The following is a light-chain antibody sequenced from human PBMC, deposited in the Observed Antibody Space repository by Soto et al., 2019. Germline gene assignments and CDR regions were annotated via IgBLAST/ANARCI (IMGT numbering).Light chain of an antibody. CDR1: QSVSSS. Sequence: EILMTQSPATLSVSPGERATLSCRASQSVSSSLAWYQQKPGQAPRLLIYGASTRATGVPARFSGSGSGTDFALTISSLQSEDFAVYYCQQCYNWPLTFGGGTKVQIK. J-gene: IGKJ4*01. CDR2: GAS. CDR3: QQCYNWPLT. V-gene: IGKV3-15*01.